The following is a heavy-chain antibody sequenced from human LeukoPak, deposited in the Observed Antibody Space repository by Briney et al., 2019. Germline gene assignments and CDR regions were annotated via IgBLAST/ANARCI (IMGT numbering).Heavy chain of an antibody. CDR2: IYPGDSDT. V-gene: IGHV5-51*01. D-gene: IGHD2-15*01. CDR3: ARRYCSGGSCYSGIADAFDI. Sequence: GESLKISCKGSGYSFTSYWIGWVRQMPGKGLEWMGIIYPGDSDTRYSPSFQGKVTISADKSISTAYLQWSSLKASDTAMYYCARRYCSGGSCYSGIADAFDIWGQGTMVTVSS. J-gene: IGHJ3*02. CDR1: GYSFTSYW.